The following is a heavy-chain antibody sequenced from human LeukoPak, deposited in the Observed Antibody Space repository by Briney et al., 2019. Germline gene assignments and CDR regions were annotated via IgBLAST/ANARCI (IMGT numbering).Heavy chain of an antibody. V-gene: IGHV5-51*01. Sequence: GESLKISCKASGYSFNNYWIGWVRQMPGKGLEWMGSVYPGDSEIRYSPSFEGQVTISADKSTSTAYLQWGNLKASDTAIYYCATCSTTWYPPHYGGQGALVTVSS. CDR3: ATCSTTWYPPHY. D-gene: IGHD6-13*01. CDR2: VYPGDSEI. J-gene: IGHJ4*02. CDR1: GYSFNNYW.